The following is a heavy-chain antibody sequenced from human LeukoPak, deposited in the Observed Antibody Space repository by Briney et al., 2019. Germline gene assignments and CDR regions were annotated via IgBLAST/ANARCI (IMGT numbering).Heavy chain of an antibody. CDR2: INSDGSST. V-gene: IGHV3-74*01. J-gene: IGHJ4*02. D-gene: IGHD5-18*01. CDR3: ARRRIQLWSQMGYYFDY. Sequence: GGSLRLSCAASGFTFSSYWMHWVRQAPGKGLVWVSRINSDGSSTSYADSVKGRFTISRDNAKNTLYLQMNSLRAEDTAVYYCARRRIQLWSQMGYYFDYWGQGTLVTVSS. CDR1: GFTFSSYW.